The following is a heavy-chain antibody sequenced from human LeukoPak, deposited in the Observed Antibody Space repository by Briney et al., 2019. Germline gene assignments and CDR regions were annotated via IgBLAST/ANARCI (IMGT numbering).Heavy chain of an antibody. Sequence: SETLSLTCTVSGGSISSSSYYGGWIRQPPGKGLEWIGSIYYSGSTYYNPSLKSRITISVDTSKNQFSLELSSVTAADTAVYYCARDGGSGIRSDAFDIWGQGTMVTVSS. J-gene: IGHJ3*02. CDR3: ARDGGSGIRSDAFDI. CDR2: IYYSGST. V-gene: IGHV4-39*07. CDR1: GGSISSSSYY. D-gene: IGHD3-10*01.